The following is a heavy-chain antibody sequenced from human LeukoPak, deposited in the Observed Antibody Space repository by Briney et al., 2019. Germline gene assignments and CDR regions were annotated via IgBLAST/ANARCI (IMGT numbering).Heavy chain of an antibody. V-gene: IGHV1-2*02. J-gene: IGHJ5*02. D-gene: IGHD3-22*01. CDR1: GYTFTGYY. CDR2: INPNRGGT. CDR3: ARGGTYYYGKSGINWFDP. Sequence: GVSVGVFCEVSGYTFTGYYMHGVRQAPGQGLEWRVGINPNRGGTNYAQKLQGRVTLTTHTSPSQAYMEQSSLKSDDPAVYYCARGGTYYYGKSGINWFDPWGQGTLVAVSS.